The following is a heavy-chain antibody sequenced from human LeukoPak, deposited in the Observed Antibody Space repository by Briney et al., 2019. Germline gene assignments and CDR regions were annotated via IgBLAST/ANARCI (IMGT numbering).Heavy chain of an antibody. CDR3: AREELGYCSSTSCAEEDY. V-gene: IGHV3-9*01. CDR2: ISWNSGSI. Sequence: SLRLSCAASGFTFDDYAMHWVRQAPGKGLEWVSGISWNSGSIGYADSVKGRFTISRDNAKNSLYLQMNSLRAEDTAVYYCAREELGYCSSTSCAEEDYWGQGTLVTVSS. J-gene: IGHJ4*02. CDR1: GFTFDDYA. D-gene: IGHD2-2*01.